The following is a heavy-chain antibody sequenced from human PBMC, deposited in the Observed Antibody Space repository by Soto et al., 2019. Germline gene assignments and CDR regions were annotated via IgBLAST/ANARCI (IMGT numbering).Heavy chain of an antibody. CDR2: INPSSGDT. J-gene: IGHJ6*02. CDR3: ARDRVGATTSSYYYYYYGLDV. D-gene: IGHD1-26*01. CDR1: GYTFTDYY. Sequence: QVQLVQSGAEVRKPGASVKVSCKASGYTFTDYYLHWVRQAPGQGLEWMGWINPSSGDTNYAQKFQGWVTMTRDTSISTAYMEGSRLKFDDTAVYYCARDRVGATTSSYYYYYYGLDVWGQGATVTVSS. V-gene: IGHV1-2*04.